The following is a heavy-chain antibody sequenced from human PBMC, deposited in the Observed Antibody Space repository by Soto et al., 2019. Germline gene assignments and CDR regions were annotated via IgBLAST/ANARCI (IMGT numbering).Heavy chain of an antibody. CDR2: INPDGSEK. CDR3: ARVVGVTQMDFDY. V-gene: IGHV3-7*01. J-gene: IGHJ4*02. Sequence: EVHLVESGGGLVQPGGSLRLSCAASGFTFSTYWKTWVRQAPGKGLEWVANINPDGSEKYYVDSVRGRFTFSRDNAKNSLYLQMNSLRGEDTAVYYCARVVGVTQMDFDYWGQGTLVTVSS. D-gene: IGHD1-26*01. CDR1: GFTFSTYW.